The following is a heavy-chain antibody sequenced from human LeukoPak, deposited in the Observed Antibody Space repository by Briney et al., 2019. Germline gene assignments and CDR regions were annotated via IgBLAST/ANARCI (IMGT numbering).Heavy chain of an antibody. CDR1: GFTFNTYS. J-gene: IGHJ3*02. Sequence: GGSLRLSCAASGFTFNTYSMNWVRQAPGKGLEWVSYISSSSSTIHYADSVKGRFTISRDNAKNSLHLQMNSLRAEDTAVYYCARDTRYYGSGSPAFDIWGQGTMVTVSS. CDR3: ARDTRYYGSGSPAFDI. V-gene: IGHV3-48*01. CDR2: ISSSSSTI. D-gene: IGHD3-10*01.